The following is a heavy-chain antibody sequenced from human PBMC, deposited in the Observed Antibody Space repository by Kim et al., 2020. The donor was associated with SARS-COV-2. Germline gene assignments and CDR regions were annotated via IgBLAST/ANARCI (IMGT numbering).Heavy chain of an antibody. J-gene: IGHJ3*02. CDR1: GGSISSYY. V-gene: IGHV4-59*01. Sequence: SETLSLTCTVSGGSISSYYWSWIRQPPGKGLEWIGYIYYSGSTNYNPSLKSRVTISVDTSKNQFSLKLSSVTAADTAVYYCAREGTYYYDSSGYLTGVDIWGQGTMVTVSS. D-gene: IGHD3-22*01. CDR2: IYYSGST. CDR3: AREGTYYYDSSGYLTGVDI.